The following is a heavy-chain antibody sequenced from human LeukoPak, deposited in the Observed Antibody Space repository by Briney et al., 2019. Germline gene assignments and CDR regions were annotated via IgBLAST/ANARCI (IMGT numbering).Heavy chain of an antibody. CDR1: GGSLSGYY. CDR3: ARGAAAPFDY. J-gene: IGHJ4*02. V-gene: IGHV4-34*01. CDR2: INHSGST. Sequence: PSETLSLTCAVYGGSLSGYYWSWIRQPPGKGLEWIGEINHSGSTNYNPSLKSRVTISVDTSKNQFSLKLSSVTAADTAVYYCARGAAAPFDYWGQGTLVTVPS. D-gene: IGHD2-2*01.